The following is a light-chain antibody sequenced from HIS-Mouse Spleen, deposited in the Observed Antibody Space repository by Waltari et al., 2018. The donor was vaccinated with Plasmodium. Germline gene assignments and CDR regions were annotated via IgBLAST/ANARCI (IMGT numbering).Light chain of an antibody. V-gene: IGKV1-17*03. Sequence: IQVTQSPSALPVSVGDRVTITCRASQGISNYLAWFQQKPGKVPKRLIYAASSLQSGVPSRFSGSGSGTEVTLTISSLQPEDFATYYCQQYDNLPPLCTFGPGTKVDIK. CDR2: AAS. J-gene: IGKJ3*01. CDR1: QGISNY. CDR3: QQYDNLPPLCT.